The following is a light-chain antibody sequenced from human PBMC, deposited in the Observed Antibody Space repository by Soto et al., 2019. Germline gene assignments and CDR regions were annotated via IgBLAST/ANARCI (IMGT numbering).Light chain of an antibody. J-gene: IGLJ2*01. CDR2: DVS. CDR1: SSDIGAYNY. Sequence: QSALTQPASVSGSPGQSITISCTGTSSDIGAYNYVSWYQQHPGKAPKLIIYDVSNRPSGVSNRFSGSKSGNTASLTISGLHAEDESDYYCNSSTSSSTLVVFGGGTKLTVL. CDR3: NSSTSSSTLVV. V-gene: IGLV2-14*03.